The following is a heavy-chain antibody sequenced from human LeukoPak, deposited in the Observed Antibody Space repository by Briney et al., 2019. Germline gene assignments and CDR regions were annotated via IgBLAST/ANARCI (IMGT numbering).Heavy chain of an antibody. Sequence: SETLSLTCTVSGGPISSSSYYWGWIRQPPGKGLEWIGSIYYSGSTYYNPSLKSRVTISVDTSKNQFSLKLSSVTAADTAVYYCARLRYYDSSGPFDYWGQGTLVTVSS. V-gene: IGHV4-39*01. D-gene: IGHD3-22*01. CDR2: IYYSGST. J-gene: IGHJ4*02. CDR3: ARLRYYDSSGPFDY. CDR1: GGPISSSSYY.